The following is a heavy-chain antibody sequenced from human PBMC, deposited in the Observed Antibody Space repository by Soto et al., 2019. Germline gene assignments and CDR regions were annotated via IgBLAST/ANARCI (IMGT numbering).Heavy chain of an antibody. D-gene: IGHD3-22*01. Sequence: QLQLQESGPGLVKPSETLSLTCTVSGGSISSSSYYWGWIRQPPGKGLEWIGSIYYSGSTYYNPSLKSRVTISVDTSKNQFSLKLSSVTAADPAVYYCARQPIISGYYYEYWYFDLWGRGTLVTVSS. CDR1: GGSISSSSYY. V-gene: IGHV4-39*01. CDR2: IYYSGST. CDR3: ARQPIISGYYYEYWYFDL. J-gene: IGHJ2*01.